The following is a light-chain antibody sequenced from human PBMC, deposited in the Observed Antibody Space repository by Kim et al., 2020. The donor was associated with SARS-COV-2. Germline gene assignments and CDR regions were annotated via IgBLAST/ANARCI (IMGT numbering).Light chain of an antibody. V-gene: IGLV1-44*01. CDR3: ATWDDSLNAWV. J-gene: IGLJ3*02. CDR2: SSR. Sequence: SELTQPPSASGTPGQRVTISCSGSSSNIGSNTVNWFQQLPGSAPKLLIYSSRQRPSGVPDRFSGSRSGTSASLAISGLQSEDEADYHCATWDDSLNAWV. CDR1: SSNIGSNT.